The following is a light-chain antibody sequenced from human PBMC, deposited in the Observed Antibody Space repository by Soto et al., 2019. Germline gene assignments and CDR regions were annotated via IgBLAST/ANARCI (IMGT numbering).Light chain of an antibody. CDR3: QQRSNWPIT. Sequence: ETVMTQSPGTLSVSLGERATLSCRANQSVSIHLAWYQQKPGQAPRLLIYDVSNRATGIPARFSGGGSGTDFTLTISDVQPEDFAVYYCQQRSNWPITFGQGTRLEIK. CDR1: QSVSIH. CDR2: DVS. J-gene: IGKJ5*01. V-gene: IGKV3-11*01.